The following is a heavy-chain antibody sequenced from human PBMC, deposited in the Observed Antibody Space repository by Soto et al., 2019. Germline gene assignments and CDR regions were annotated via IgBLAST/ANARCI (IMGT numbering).Heavy chain of an antibody. J-gene: IGHJ4*02. Sequence: QVQLVQSGAELKKPGASVKVSCKASGYTFSNYDMNWVRQATGQGPEWIGWVNPNNGDTGYAQKFQGRVTLTTDISTTTAYMEVTSVRSEDTAIYYCAKVSRKGSAIDFDYWGQGTLITVSS. CDR1: GYTFSNYD. CDR3: AKVSRKGSAIDFDY. CDR2: VNPNNGDT. D-gene: IGHD3-10*01. V-gene: IGHV1-8*01.